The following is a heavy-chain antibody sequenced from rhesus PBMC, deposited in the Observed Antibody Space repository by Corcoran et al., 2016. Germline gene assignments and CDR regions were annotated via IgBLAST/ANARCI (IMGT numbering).Heavy chain of an antibody. D-gene: IGHD4-29*01. Sequence: QVQLQESGPGLVKPSETLLLTCAVSGASSSSTYWSWNRQAPGKGREWIGRIYGSGGSTDYNPSLKSRVTISIDTSKNQVSLKLSSVTAADTAVYYCARVGGGSSYVGNRFDVWGAGVLVTVSS. CDR1: GASSSSTY. J-gene: IGHJ5-1*01. CDR3: ARVGGGSSYVGNRFDV. V-gene: IGHV4S2*01. CDR2: IYGSGGST.